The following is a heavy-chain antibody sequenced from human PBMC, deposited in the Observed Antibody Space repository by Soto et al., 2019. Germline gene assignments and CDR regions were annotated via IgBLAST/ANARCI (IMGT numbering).Heavy chain of an antibody. CDR2: ISAYNGNT. V-gene: IGHV1-18*01. D-gene: IGHD5-12*01. Sequence: ASVKVSCKASGYTFTSYGISWVRQAPGQGLEWMGWISAYNGNTNYAQKLQGRVTMTTDTSTSTAHMELRSLRSDDTAVYYCASLKRGYSGYEPYYYYYCMDVWGKGTTVTVSS. J-gene: IGHJ6*03. CDR1: GYTFTSYG. CDR3: ASLKRGYSGYEPYYYYYCMDV.